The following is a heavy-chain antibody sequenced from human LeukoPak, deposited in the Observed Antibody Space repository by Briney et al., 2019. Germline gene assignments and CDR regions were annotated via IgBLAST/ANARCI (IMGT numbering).Heavy chain of an antibody. CDR2: ISHNGETK. V-gene: IGHV3-11*01. CDR1: GFTFSDHY. Sequence: GGSLRLSCAASGFTFSDHYMIWLRQAPGKGLEVISYISHNGETKYYADSVKGRLSISRDNAKSSLYLQMNSLRVEDTAVYYCARDRHGYFDYWGQGTLVTVSS. CDR3: ARDRHGYFDY. D-gene: IGHD6-13*01. J-gene: IGHJ4*02.